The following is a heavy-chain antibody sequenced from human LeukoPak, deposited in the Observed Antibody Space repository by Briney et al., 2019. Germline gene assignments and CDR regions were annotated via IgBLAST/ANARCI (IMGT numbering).Heavy chain of an antibody. J-gene: IGHJ4*02. CDR2: IYYSGST. D-gene: IGHD3-10*01. V-gene: IGHV4-61*05. CDR3: AKSSGSYYNVDFDY. Sequence: SETLSLTCSVSGGSISSSSYYWGWIRQPPGKGLEWIGYIYYSGSTNYNPSLKSRVTISIDTSKDQFSLKLSSVTAADTAVYYCAKSSGSYYNVDFDYWGQGTLVTVSS. CDR1: GGSISSSSYY.